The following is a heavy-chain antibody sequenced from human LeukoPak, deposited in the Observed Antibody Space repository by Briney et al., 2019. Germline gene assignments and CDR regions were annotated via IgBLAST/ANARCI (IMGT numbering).Heavy chain of an antibody. D-gene: IGHD5-24*01. J-gene: IGHJ4*02. Sequence: SETLSLTCTVSGVSISSSNNFLGWIRQPPGKGLEWIGSVHYSGTTYYIPSLKSRVTISVDTSKNQFSLKLSSVTAADTAVYYCARHEEEDGYNAKTFGYWGQGTLVTVSS. CDR2: VHYSGTT. CDR3: ARHEEEDGYNAKTFGY. CDR1: GVSISSSNNF. V-gene: IGHV4-39*01.